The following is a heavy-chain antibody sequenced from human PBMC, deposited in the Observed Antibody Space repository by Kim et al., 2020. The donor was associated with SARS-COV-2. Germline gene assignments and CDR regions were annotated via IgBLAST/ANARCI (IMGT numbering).Heavy chain of an antibody. CDR2: IYYSGST. CDR3: ARELLTYYDILTGYYNSGTGFYY. Sequence: SETLSLTCTVSGGSISSGDYYWSWIRQPPGKGLEWIGYIYYSGSTYYNPSLKSRVTISVDTSKNQFSLKLSSVTAADTAVYYCARELLTYYDILTGYYNSGTGFYYWGQGTLVTVSS. V-gene: IGHV4-30-4*01. D-gene: IGHD3-9*01. CDR1: GGSISSGDYY. J-gene: IGHJ4*02.